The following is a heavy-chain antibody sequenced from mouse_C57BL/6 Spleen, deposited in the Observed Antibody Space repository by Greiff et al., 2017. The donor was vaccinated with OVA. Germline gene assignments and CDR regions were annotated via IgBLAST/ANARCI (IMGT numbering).Heavy chain of an antibody. CDR3: ASHYYGSFFAY. D-gene: IGHD1-1*01. V-gene: IGHV1-7*01. CDR1: GYTFTSYW. J-gene: IGHJ3*01. CDR2: INPSSGYT. Sequence: QVQLKESGAELAKPGASVKLSCKASGYTFTSYWMHWVKQRPGQGLEWIGYINPSSGYTKYNQKFKDKATLTADKSSSTAYMQLSSLTSEDSAVYFCASHYYGSFFAYWGQGTLVTVSA.